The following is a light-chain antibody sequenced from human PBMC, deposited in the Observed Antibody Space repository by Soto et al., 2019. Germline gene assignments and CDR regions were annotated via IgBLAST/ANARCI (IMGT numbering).Light chain of an antibody. Sequence: QSALTQPASVSGSPGQSITISCTGTSSDVGSYNLVSWYQHHPGKAPKLMIYVVGKGPSGVSSRFSGSKSGNTASLTISGLQAEDEADYYCCSYAGSGTPYVFGTGTKLTVL. V-gene: IGLV2-23*02. J-gene: IGLJ1*01. CDR3: CSYAGSGTPYV. CDR2: VVG. CDR1: SSDVGSYNL.